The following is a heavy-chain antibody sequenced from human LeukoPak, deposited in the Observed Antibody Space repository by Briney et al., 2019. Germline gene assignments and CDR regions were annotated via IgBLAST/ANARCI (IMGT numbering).Heavy chain of an antibody. CDR2: IYYSGST. CDR3: ARLYDDFWSGYRWYYFDY. J-gene: IGHJ4*02. CDR1: GGSISSYY. Sequence: PSETLSLTCTDSGGSISSYYWGWIRQPPGKGLEWIGSIYYSGSTYYNPSLKSRVTISVDTSKNQFSLKLSSVTAADTAVYYCARLYDDFWSGYRWYYFDYWGQGTLVTVSS. D-gene: IGHD3-3*01. V-gene: IGHV4-39*01.